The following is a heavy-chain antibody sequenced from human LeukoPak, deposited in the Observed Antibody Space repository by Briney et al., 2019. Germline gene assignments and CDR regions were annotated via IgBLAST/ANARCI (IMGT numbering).Heavy chain of an antibody. D-gene: IGHD4-17*01. CDR3: ARGQGPSPGQRTTVTRLDY. CDR1: GGSFSGYY. CDR2: INHSGST. J-gene: IGHJ4*02. V-gene: IGHV4-34*01. Sequence: SETLTLTCTVYGGSFSGYYWSWIRQPPGKGLEWIGEINHSGSTNYNPSLKNRVTISVDTSKNQFSLKLSSVTAADTAVYYCARGQGPSPGQRTTVTRLDYWGQGTLVTVSS.